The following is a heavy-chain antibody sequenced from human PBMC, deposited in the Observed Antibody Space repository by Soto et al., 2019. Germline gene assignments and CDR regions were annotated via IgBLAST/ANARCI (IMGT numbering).Heavy chain of an antibody. Sequence: SETLSLTCTVSGGSVSSGSYYWSWIRQPPGKGLEWIGYIYYSGSTNYNPPLKSRVPISVDTSKNQFSLKLSSVTAADTAVYYCATRSSGYYYYYYGMDVWGQGTTVTVSS. D-gene: IGHD3-22*01. CDR3: ATRSSGYYYYYYGMDV. J-gene: IGHJ6*02. CDR1: GGSVSSGSYY. CDR2: IYYSGST. V-gene: IGHV4-61*01.